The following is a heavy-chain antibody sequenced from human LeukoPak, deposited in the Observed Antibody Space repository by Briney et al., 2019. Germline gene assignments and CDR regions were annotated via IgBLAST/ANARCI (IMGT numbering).Heavy chain of an antibody. J-gene: IGHJ4*02. D-gene: IGHD4-23*01. CDR3: ARNGGGFDF. CDR2: THPTDSDT. Sequence: GESLKISCEGSGYSFANYWIGWVRQMPGKGLEWMGITHPTDSDTRYSPSFQGQVTISADKSITTAYLQWSSLKASDTAMYYCARNGGGFDFWGQGTLITVSS. V-gene: IGHV5-51*01. CDR1: GYSFANYW.